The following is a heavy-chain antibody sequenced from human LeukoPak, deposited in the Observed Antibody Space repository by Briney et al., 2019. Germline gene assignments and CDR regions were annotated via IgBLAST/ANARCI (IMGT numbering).Heavy chain of an antibody. CDR2: IIPIFGTA. V-gene: IGHV1-69*05. CDR3: AKIQLGGYSNYWFDP. J-gene: IGHJ5*02. CDR1: GGTFSSYA. Sequence: SVKVSCKASGGTFSSYAISWVRQTPGQGLEWMGGIIPIFGTANYAQKFQGRVTITTDESTSTAYMELSSLRSEDTAVYYCAKIQLGGYSNYWFDPWGQGTLVTVSS. D-gene: IGHD4-11*01.